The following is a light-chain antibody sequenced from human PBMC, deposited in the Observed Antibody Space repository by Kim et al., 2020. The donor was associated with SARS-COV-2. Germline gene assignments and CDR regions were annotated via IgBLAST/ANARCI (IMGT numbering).Light chain of an antibody. V-gene: IGLV3-19*01. J-gene: IGLJ2*01. CDR3: NSRDSSGNHYVV. CDR2: GKN. Sequence: SSELTQDPAVSVALGQTVRITCQGDSLRSYYASWYQQKPGQAPVLVIYGKNNRPSGIPDRFSGSSSGNTASLTINGAQAEDEADYYCNSRDSSGNHYVVFGGGTKLTVL. CDR1: SLRSYY.